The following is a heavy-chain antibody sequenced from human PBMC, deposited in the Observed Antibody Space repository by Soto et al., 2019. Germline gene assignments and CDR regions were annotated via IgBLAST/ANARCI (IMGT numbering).Heavy chain of an antibody. V-gene: IGHV3-48*04. CDR1: GFTFSSYS. CDR2: ISSSSSTI. D-gene: IGHD1-1*01. CDR3: ARVKGTRYSYYGKDV. Sequence: GGSLRLSCAASGFTFSSYSMNWVRQAPGKGLEWVSYISSSSSTIYYADSVKGRFTISRDNAKNSLYLQMNSLRAEDTAVYYCARVKGTRYSYYGKDVWGQGTTVTVSS. J-gene: IGHJ6*02.